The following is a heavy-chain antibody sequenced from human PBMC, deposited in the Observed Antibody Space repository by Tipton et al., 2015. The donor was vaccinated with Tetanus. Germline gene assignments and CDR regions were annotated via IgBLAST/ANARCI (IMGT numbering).Heavy chain of an antibody. CDR3: AREVHNNYYFDY. D-gene: IGHD1-1*01. V-gene: IGHV4-59*01. J-gene: IGHJ4*02. CDR1: GGSISSYY. Sequence: TLSLTCTVSGGSISSYYWSWIRQPPGKGLEWIGYIYYSGSTNYNPSLKGRVTISVDTSKNQFSLKLSSVTAADTAVYYCAREVHNNYYFDYWGQGTLVTVSS. CDR2: IYYSGST.